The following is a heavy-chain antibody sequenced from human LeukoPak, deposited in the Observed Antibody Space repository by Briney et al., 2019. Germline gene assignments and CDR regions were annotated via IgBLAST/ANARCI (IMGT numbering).Heavy chain of an antibody. CDR1: GFTFTSYW. Sequence: GGSLRLSCAASGFTFTSYWMTWVRQAPGKGLEWVANIKPDGSDKYYVDSVKGRFTISRDNAKNSLYLQMNSLRAEDTAVYYCATWDDLPLDHWGQGTLVTVSS. CDR2: IKPDGSDK. D-gene: IGHD1-1*01. CDR3: ATWDDLPLDH. J-gene: IGHJ4*02. V-gene: IGHV3-7*01.